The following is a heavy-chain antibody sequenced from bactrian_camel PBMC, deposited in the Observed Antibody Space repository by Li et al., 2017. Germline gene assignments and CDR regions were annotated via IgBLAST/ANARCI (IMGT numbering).Heavy chain of an antibody. V-gene: IGHV3S1*01. CDR2: IATGSGNT. J-gene: IGHJ4*01. Sequence: HVQLVESGGASVQAGGSLRLSCAASGYTYNRNCMAWFRQAPGKEREGVARIATGSGNTYYADSVKGRFTISQDNAKNTVYLQMNSLKPEDTAMYYCAAHNYCPRALGMPTWYQYWGLGTQVTVS. CDR1: GYTYNRNC. CDR3: AAHNYCPRALGMPTWYQY. D-gene: IGHD1*01.